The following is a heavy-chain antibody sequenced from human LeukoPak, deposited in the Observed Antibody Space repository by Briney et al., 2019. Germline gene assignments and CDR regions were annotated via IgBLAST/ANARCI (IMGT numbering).Heavy chain of an antibody. Sequence: PGGSLRLSCAASGFTFSTYGMHWVRQAPGKGLEWVAVIWYDGSNKYYADSVKGRFTISRDNSKDTLYLQMNSLTAEDTAVYYCARAVGPFDYWGQGTLVTVSS. CDR3: ARAVGPFDY. D-gene: IGHD1-26*01. V-gene: IGHV3-33*01. CDR1: GFTFSTYG. CDR2: IWYDGSNK. J-gene: IGHJ4*02.